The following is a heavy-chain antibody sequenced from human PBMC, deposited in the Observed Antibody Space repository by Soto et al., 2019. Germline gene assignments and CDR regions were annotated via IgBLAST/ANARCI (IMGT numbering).Heavy chain of an antibody. Sequence: EVQLLEPGGGLAQPGGSLRLSCAASGFTFSSYAMSWVRLAPGKGLEWVSTISETGSSTYYADSVKGRFTISRDNSKNTLYVQMNSLSAEDTAVYYCAKSNYDFWSASGLWGQGTLVTVSS. D-gene: IGHD3-3*01. CDR3: AKSNYDFWSASGL. J-gene: IGHJ4*02. CDR2: ISETGSST. CDR1: GFTFSSYA. V-gene: IGHV3-23*01.